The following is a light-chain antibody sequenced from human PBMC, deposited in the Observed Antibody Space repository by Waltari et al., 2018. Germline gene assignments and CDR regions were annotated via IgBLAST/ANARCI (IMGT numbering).Light chain of an antibody. J-gene: IGLJ2*01. CDR2: RDN. V-gene: IGLV1-47*01. CDR3: AAWDDVLSGVV. CDR1: SSNLGRNY. Sequence: QPVLIQPPSASGTPGQRVTISCSGRSSNLGRNYVYWYQQVPGTAPKLLMYRDNWRPSGVPDRFSGSKSGTSASLAISGVRSEDEADYHCAAWDDVLSGVVFGGGTKLIVL.